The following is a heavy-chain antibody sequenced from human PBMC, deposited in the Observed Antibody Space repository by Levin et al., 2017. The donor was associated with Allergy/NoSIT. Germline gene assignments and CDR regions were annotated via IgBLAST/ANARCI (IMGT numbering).Heavy chain of an antibody. V-gene: IGHV3-21*01. CDR1: GFTFSSYS. Sequence: GGSLRLSCAASGFTFSSYSMNWVRQAPGKGLEWVSSISSSSSYIYYADSVKGRFTISRDNAKNSLYLQMNSLRAEDTAVYYCAREVTMVRGVSYYYYGMDVWGQGTTVTVSS. CDR2: ISSSSSYI. J-gene: IGHJ6*02. D-gene: IGHD3-10*01. CDR3: AREVTMVRGVSYYYYGMDV.